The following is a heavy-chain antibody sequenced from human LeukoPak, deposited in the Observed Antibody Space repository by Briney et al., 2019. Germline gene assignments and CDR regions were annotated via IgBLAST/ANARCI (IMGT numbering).Heavy chain of an antibody. V-gene: IGHV3-33*01. CDR1: GFTFSSFG. J-gene: IGHJ4*02. CDR2: IWYDGSNK. Sequence: PGGSLRLSCAASGFTFSSFGMHWIRQAPGKGLEWVAVIWYDGSNKYYADSVKGRFTISRDNSKNTLYLQMNSLRAEDTAVYYCARDSFGLQDSWGQGTLVTVSS. CDR3: ARDSFGLQDS. D-gene: IGHD3-10*01.